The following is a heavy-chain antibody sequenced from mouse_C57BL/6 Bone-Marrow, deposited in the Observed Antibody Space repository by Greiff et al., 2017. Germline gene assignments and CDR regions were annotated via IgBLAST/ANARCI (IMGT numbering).Heavy chain of an antibody. J-gene: IGHJ3*01. V-gene: IGHV1-15*01. CDR2: IDPETGGT. Sequence: QVQLQQPGAELVRPGASVTLSCKASGYTFTDYEMHWVKQTPVHGLAWIGAIDPETGGTAYNQKFKGKAILTADKSSSTAYMELRSLTSEDSAVYYCTRGCYGNYVAWCAYCDQGNLVTVTA. D-gene: IGHD2-1*01. CDR1: GYTFTDYE. CDR3: TRGCYGNYVAWCAY.